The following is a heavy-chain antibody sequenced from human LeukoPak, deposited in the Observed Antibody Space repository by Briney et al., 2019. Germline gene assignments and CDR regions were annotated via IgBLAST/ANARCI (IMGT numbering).Heavy chain of an antibody. CDR1: GFTFSNYA. Sequence: GGSLRLSCTASGFTFSNYAMGWVRQAPGKGLEWVSSINNSGSSTYYADSVKGRFTISRDNSKNTLYLQMNSLRAEDTAVYYCARVGIGGHYVWGSYRYPFDYWGQGTLVTVSS. V-gene: IGHV3-23*01. CDR3: ARVGIGGHYVWGSYRYPFDY. CDR2: INNSGSST. D-gene: IGHD3-16*02. J-gene: IGHJ4*02.